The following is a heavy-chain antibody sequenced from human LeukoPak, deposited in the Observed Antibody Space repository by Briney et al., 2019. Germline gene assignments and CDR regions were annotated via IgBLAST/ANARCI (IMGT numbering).Heavy chain of an antibody. CDR3: ATLYCSSTSCYSTLNY. J-gene: IGHJ4*02. Sequence: KASETLSLTCAVYGGSFSGYYWSWIRQPPGKGLEWIGEINHSGSTNYNPSLKSRVTISVDTSKNQFSLELSSVTAADTAVYYCATLYCSSTSCYSTLNYWGQGTLVTVSS. CDR1: GGSFSGYY. V-gene: IGHV4-34*01. D-gene: IGHD2-2*01. CDR2: INHSGST.